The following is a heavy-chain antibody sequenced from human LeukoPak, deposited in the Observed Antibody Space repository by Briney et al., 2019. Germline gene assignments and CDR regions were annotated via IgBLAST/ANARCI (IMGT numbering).Heavy chain of an antibody. CDR2: FDPEDGET. V-gene: IGHV1-24*01. J-gene: IGHJ6*02. Sequence: EASVTVSCKVSGYTLTELSMHWVRQAPGKGLEWMGGFDPEDGETIYAQKLQGRVTMTTDTSTSTAYMELRSLRSDDTAVYYCARDRGSYDFWSGGYYYYGMDVWGQGTTVTVSS. CDR1: GYTLTELS. CDR3: ARDRGSYDFWSGGYYYYGMDV. D-gene: IGHD3-3*01.